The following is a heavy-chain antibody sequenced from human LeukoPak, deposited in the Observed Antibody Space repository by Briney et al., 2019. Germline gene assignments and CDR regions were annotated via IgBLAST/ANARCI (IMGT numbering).Heavy chain of an antibody. V-gene: IGHV4-38-2*02. CDR1: GYSISSGYY. J-gene: IGHJ4*02. CDR2: INHSGST. Sequence: SETLSLTCTVSGYSISSGYYWSWIRQPPGKGLEWIGEINHSGSTNYNPSLKSRVTISVDTSKNQFSLKLSSVTAADTAVYHCARTHGSYSPRYYFDYWGQGTLVTVSS. CDR3: ARTHGSYSPRYYFDY. D-gene: IGHD1-26*01.